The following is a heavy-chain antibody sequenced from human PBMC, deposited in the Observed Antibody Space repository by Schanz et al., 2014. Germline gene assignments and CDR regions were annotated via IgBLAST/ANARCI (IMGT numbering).Heavy chain of an antibody. CDR1: GFTFSDHH. V-gene: IGHV3-7*01. CDR3: VRIYSGYSGGYLDY. J-gene: IGHJ4*02. CDR2: IKHDGGEK. D-gene: IGHD5-12*01. Sequence: VQLVESGGGVVRPGRSLRLSCAASGFTFSDHHMDWVRQAPGKGLEWVANIKHDGGEKYYVDSLKGRFTISRDNAKNSLYLQMSSLRAEDTAVYYCVRIYSGYSGGYLDYWGQGTLVTVSS.